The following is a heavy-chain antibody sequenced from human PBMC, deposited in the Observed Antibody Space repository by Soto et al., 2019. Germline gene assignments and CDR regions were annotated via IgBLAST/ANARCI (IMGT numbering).Heavy chain of an antibody. CDR3: ARALDALMGNVSLRYGMDV. CDR1: GGSFSSYA. D-gene: IGHD7-27*01. CDR2: IIPIFGTA. Sequence: GXSVKVSCQASGGSFSSYAISWVRQAPGQGLEWMGGIIPIFGTANYAQKFQGRVTITADESTSTAYMELSSLRSEDTAVYYCARALDALMGNVSLRYGMDVWGQGTTVTVS. J-gene: IGHJ6*02. V-gene: IGHV1-69*13.